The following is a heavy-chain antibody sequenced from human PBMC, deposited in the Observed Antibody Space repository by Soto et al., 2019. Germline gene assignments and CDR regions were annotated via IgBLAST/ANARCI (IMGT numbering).Heavy chain of an antibody. CDR1: GGSISSSSYY. Sequence: SETLSLTCTVSGGSISSSSYYWGWIRQPPGKGLEWIGSIYYSGSTYYNPSLKSRVTISVDTSKNQFSLKLSSVTAADTAVYYCARNGRDYGDLRDLNWFDPWGQGTLVTVSS. V-gene: IGHV4-39*01. J-gene: IGHJ5*02. D-gene: IGHD4-17*01. CDR2: IYYSGST. CDR3: ARNGRDYGDLRDLNWFDP.